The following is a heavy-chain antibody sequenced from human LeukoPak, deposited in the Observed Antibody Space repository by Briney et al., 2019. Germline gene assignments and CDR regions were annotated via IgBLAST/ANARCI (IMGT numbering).Heavy chain of an antibody. CDR3: AKLTYSGGDCYDS. V-gene: IGHV3-23*01. J-gene: IGHJ4*02. CDR2: ISASSGYT. CDR1: AFTFSTYA. Sequence: GGSLRLSCAASAFTFSTYAMSWVRQAPGKGLEWVSTISASSGYTSYADSVKGRFTISRDNSESTLYLQMNSLRADDTAIYYCAKLTYSGGDCYDSWGQGTLVTVSS. D-gene: IGHD2-21*01.